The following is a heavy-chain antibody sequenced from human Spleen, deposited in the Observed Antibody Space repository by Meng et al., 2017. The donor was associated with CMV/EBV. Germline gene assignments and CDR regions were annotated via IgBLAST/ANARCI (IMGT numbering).Heavy chain of an antibody. J-gene: IGHJ4*02. Sequence: GESLKISCAASRFTFSRFAMNWVRQAPGKGLEWVSAISSSGGETYYADSVKGRFTISRDNSKNTLYLRMNSLRAEDTAVYYCAKGMVADGSGYYFDYWGQGTLVTSPQ. CDR1: RFTFSRFA. CDR2: ISSSGGET. CDR3: AKGMVADGSGYYFDY. V-gene: IGHV3-23*01. D-gene: IGHD3-10*01.